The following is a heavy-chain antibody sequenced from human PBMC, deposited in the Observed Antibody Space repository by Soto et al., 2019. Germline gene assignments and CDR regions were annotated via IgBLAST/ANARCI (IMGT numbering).Heavy chain of an antibody. CDR2: IYPGDFDT. CDR3: ARLLGYSYGHQEFFDY. J-gene: IGHJ4*02. Sequence: PXESLKVSWMGSGYSFNSYWIGWVRQMPGKGLEWMGIIYPGDFDTRYSPSFQGHVTMSVDKSINTAYLQWSSLETSDTAMYYCARLLGYSYGHQEFFDYWGQGTPVTVSS. V-gene: IGHV5-51*01. CDR1: GYSFNSYW. D-gene: IGHD5-18*01.